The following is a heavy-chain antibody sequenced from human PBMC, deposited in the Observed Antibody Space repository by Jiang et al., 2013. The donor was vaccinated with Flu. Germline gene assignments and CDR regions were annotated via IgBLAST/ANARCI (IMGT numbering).Heavy chain of an antibody. V-gene: IGHV3-33*01. D-gene: IGHD2-15*01. CDR3: ARVMCSGGSCYRQTSKFPWYGMDV. CDR2: IWYDGSNK. J-gene: IGHJ6*02. Sequence: GGGVVQPGRSLRLSCAASGFTFSSYGMHWVRQAPGKGLEWVAVIWYDGSNKYYADSVKGRFTISRDNSKNTLYLQMNSLRAEDTAVYYCARVMCSGGSCYRQTSKFPWYGMDVWGQGTTVTVSS. CDR1: GFTFSSYG.